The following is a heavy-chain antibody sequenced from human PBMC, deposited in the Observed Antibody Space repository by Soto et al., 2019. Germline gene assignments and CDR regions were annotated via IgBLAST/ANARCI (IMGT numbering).Heavy chain of an antibody. Sequence: GGSLRLSCEASGFTFTSDSMTWVRQAPGKGLEWVSSISSHGRDIFYADSVKGRFTISRDNAKDSLHLQMNSLTGEDSAVYHCARCHYSGSARTYGMDVWGQGTTVTVSS. CDR3: ARCHYSGSARTYGMDV. V-gene: IGHV3-21*06. CDR2: ISSHGRDI. CDR1: GFTFTSDS. D-gene: IGHD3-10*01. J-gene: IGHJ6*02.